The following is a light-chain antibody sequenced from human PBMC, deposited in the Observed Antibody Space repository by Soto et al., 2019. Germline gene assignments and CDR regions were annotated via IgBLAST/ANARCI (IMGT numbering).Light chain of an antibody. CDR1: SSNIGSNT. CDR3: AAWDDNLNGVV. J-gene: IGLJ2*01. V-gene: IGLV1-44*01. Sequence: QSVLTQPPSASGTPGQRVTISCSGSSSNIGSNTVNWYQQLPGTAPKLLIYSNNQRPSGVPDRFSGSKSGTSASLAISGLQSEDDADYYCAAWDDNLNGVVFGGETKLTVL. CDR2: SNN.